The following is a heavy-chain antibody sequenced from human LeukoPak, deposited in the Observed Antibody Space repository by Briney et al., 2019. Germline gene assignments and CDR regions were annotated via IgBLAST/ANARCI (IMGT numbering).Heavy chain of an antibody. V-gene: IGHV3-23*01. D-gene: IGHD3-22*01. Sequence: GGSLRLSCAASGFTFSSYAMTWVRQAPGKGLEWVSAISGSISGSDDSTYYADSVKGRFTISRDNAKNSLYLQMNSLRAEDTAVYYCARLDYYDSSARDYWGQGTLVTVSS. CDR1: GFTFSSYA. CDR3: ARLDYYDSSARDY. J-gene: IGHJ4*02. CDR2: ISGSISGSDDST.